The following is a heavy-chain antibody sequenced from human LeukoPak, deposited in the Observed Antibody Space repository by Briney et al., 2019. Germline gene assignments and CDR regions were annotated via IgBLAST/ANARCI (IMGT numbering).Heavy chain of an antibody. CDR1: GYSFTSYC. J-gene: IGHJ6*03. CDR2: IYPGDSDT. D-gene: IGHD1-14*01. V-gene: IGHV5-51*01. Sequence: RGESLKISCKGSGYSFTSYCIGWVRQMPGKGLEWMGIIYPGDSDTRYSPSFQGQVTISADKSISTAYLQWSSLKASDTAMYYCASHSGHDYYYYYMDVWGKGTTVTVSS. CDR3: ASHSGHDYYYYYMDV.